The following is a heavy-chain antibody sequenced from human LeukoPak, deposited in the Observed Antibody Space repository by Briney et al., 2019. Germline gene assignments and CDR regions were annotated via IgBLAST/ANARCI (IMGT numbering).Heavy chain of an antibody. V-gene: IGHV3-30*02. J-gene: IGHJ4*02. CDR1: GFTFSSYG. CDR2: IRYDGSNK. CDR3: AKNVIGWTQLYYFDY. D-gene: IGHD1-1*01. Sequence: GGSLRLSCAASGFTFSSYGMLRVRQAPGKGLEWVAFIRYDGSNKYYADSVKGRFTISRDNSKNTLYLQMNSLRAEDTAVYYCAKNVIGWTQLYYFDYWGQGTLVTVSS.